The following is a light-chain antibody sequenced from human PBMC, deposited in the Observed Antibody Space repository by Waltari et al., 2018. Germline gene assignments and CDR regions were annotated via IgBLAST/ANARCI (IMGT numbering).Light chain of an antibody. CDR1: QIISRA. Sequence: EIMLTLSPGTLSLSQGERATLSCRASQIISRALAWYQQKPGQAPRLLIYDVSTRASGIPDRFSGSGSGTDFSLTISRLEPEDFAVYYCQHYVRLPVTFGQGTKLEFK. J-gene: IGKJ1*01. V-gene: IGKV3-20*01. CDR3: QHYVRLPVT. CDR2: DVS.